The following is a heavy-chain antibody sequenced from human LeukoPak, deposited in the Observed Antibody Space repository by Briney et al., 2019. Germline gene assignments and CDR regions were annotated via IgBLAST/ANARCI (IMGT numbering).Heavy chain of an antibody. CDR1: GFTFSSYA. Sequence: PGGSLRLSCAASGFTFSSYAMSWARQAPGKGLEWVSAISGSGGSTYYADSVKGRFTISRDNSKNTLYLQMNSLRAEDTAVYYCAKVMDYDSSGYYYWGQGTLVTVSS. CDR2: ISGSGGST. V-gene: IGHV3-23*01. J-gene: IGHJ4*02. CDR3: AKVMDYDSSGYYY. D-gene: IGHD3-22*01.